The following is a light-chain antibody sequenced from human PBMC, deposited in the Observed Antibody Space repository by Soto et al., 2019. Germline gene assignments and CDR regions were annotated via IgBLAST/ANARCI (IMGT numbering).Light chain of an antibody. Sequence: QSALTQPASVSGSPGQSITISCTGTSSDVGGYNYVSWYQQHPGKAPKLMIYEVNNRPSGVSNRFSGSKSGSTASLTISGLRAEDEADYYCSSYTSSSTLGVFGTGTKLTVL. CDR1: SSDVGGYNY. CDR2: EVN. J-gene: IGLJ1*01. V-gene: IGLV2-14*01. CDR3: SSYTSSSTLGV.